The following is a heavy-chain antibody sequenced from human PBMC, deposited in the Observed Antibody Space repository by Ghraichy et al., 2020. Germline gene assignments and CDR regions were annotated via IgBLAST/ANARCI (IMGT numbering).Heavy chain of an antibody. J-gene: IGHJ2*01. CDR1: GGSISSYY. V-gene: IGHV4-4*09. CDR3: ARLRGGYNYNWYFDL. CDR2: IYTSGST. D-gene: IGHD5-24*01. Sequence: SQTLSLTCTVSGGSISSYYWSWIRQPPGKGLEWIGYIYTSGSTNYNPSLKSRVTISVDTSKNQFSLKLSSVTAADTAVYYCARLRGGYNYNWYFDLWGRGTLVTVSS.